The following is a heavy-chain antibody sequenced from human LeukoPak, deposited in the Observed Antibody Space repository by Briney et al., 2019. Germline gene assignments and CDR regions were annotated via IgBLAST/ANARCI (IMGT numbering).Heavy chain of an antibody. J-gene: IGHJ6*03. Sequence: GGSLRLSCGASKFTFSSYVMNWVRQAPGKGLEWVSSISGNSYEIYYADSVRGRFTISRDNANNSLYLQMNSLRAEDTAVYYCARVAAHDFYYYYYYMDVWGKGTTVTISS. CDR2: ISGNSYEI. D-gene: IGHD3/OR15-3a*01. V-gene: IGHV3-21*01. CDR3: ARVAAHDFYYYYYYMDV. CDR1: KFTFSSYV.